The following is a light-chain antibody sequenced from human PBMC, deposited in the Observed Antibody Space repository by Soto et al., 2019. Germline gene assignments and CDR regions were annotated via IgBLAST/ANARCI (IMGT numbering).Light chain of an antibody. CDR1: QSLLHSDGKTY. Sequence: DIVMTQTPLSLSVTPGQPASISCKSSQSLLHSDGKTYLYWYLQKPGQPPQLLIYEVSNRFSGVPDRFSGSGSGTEFTLTISSLQPDDFATYYCQQYNSYSQTFGQGTKVEIK. CDR2: EVS. J-gene: IGKJ1*01. CDR3: QQYNSYSQT. V-gene: IGKV2D-29*01.